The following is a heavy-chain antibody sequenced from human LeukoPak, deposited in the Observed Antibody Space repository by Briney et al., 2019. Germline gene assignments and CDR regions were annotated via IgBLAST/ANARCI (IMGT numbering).Heavy chain of an antibody. D-gene: IGHD3-16*01. Sequence: GGSLRLSCAASGFTFSTYWMSWVRQAPGKGLEWVANIKRDGSEKYYVDSVKGRFTISRDNAKNSLYLQMNSLRAEDTAVYYCARVYSREVYYDYVWGSYGEDYWGQGTLVTVSS. V-gene: IGHV3-7*01. CDR3: ARVYSREVYYDYVWGSYGEDY. CDR1: GFTFSTYW. CDR2: IKRDGSEK. J-gene: IGHJ4*02.